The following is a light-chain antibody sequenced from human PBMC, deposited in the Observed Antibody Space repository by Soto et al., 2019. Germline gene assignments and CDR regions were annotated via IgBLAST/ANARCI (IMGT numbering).Light chain of an antibody. V-gene: IGKV1-39*01. CDR1: QSISSY. CDR2: AAS. J-gene: IGKJ1*01. CDR3: QQSYSTPGT. Sequence: DIQMTQSPSSLSASVGDRVTITCRASQSISSYLNWYQQKPGKAPKLLIYAASSLQSGVPSRFSGSGSGTDFTLTIRSLQPEDFATYNCQQSYSTPGTFGQGTKVEIK.